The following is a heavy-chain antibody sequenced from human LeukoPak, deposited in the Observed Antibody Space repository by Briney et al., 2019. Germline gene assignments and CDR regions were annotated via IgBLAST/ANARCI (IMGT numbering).Heavy chain of an antibody. V-gene: IGHV1-24*01. J-gene: IGHJ4*02. CDR2: FDPEDGET. CDR1: GYTLTELS. Sequence: ASVEVSCKVSGYTLTELSMHWVRQAPGKGLEWMGGFDPEDGETIYAQKFQGRVTMTEDTSTDTASMELSSLSSEDTAVYYCATSGAMVRGALDYWGQGTLVTVSS. D-gene: IGHD3-10*01. CDR3: ATSGAMVRGALDY.